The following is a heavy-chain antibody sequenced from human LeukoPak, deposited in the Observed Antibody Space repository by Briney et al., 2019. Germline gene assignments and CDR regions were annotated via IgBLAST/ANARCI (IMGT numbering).Heavy chain of an antibody. Sequence: XGSLRLSCAASGVTFNYAWMNWVRQAPGKGLEWVGRIKSNADGGTTDYATPVKGRFTIARDESKNRLYLQMNSLKTEDTAVYSCTIDYDYWGQGTLVTVSS. CDR1: GVTFNYAW. V-gene: IGHV3-15*07. CDR2: IKSNADGGTT. CDR3: TIDYDY. J-gene: IGHJ4*02.